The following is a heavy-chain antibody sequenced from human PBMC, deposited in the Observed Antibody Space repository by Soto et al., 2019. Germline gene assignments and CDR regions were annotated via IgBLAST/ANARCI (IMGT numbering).Heavy chain of an antibody. CDR2: ISYTGST. V-gene: IGHV4-39*01. Sequence: SETLSLTFNVSGDSVSSTNYYWGWIRPPPGKGLEWIGSISYTGSTFQNPSLKSRVSISVDTSKNQFSLKLRSVTAADTAVYFCARIDCSGGICYPGAFDIWGQGTMVTVSS. D-gene: IGHD2-15*01. CDR3: ARIDCSGGICYPGAFDI. CDR1: GDSVSSTNYY. J-gene: IGHJ3*02.